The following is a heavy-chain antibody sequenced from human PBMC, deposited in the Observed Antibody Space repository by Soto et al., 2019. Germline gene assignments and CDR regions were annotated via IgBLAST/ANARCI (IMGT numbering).Heavy chain of an antibody. CDR3: ARSYGSGSYYDYYYGMDV. Sequence: PSETLSLTCSVSGGAISTYYWSWIRQFPGQGLEWIGXIXXXXXXXXXXXXXXXVTISVDTSKNQLSLRLSSVTAADTAVYYCARSYGSGSYYDYYYGMDVWGQGTTVTVSS. CDR1: GGAISTYY. J-gene: IGHJ6*02. D-gene: IGHD3-10*01. CDR2: IXXXXXX. V-gene: IGHV4-59*01.